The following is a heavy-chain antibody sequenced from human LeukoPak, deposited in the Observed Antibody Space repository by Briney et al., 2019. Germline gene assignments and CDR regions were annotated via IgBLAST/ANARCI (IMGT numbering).Heavy chain of an antibody. Sequence: SETLSLTYTVSCRSISSYYWSWTRPPPGEGLEWIGEINQRGSTTYHPPLKSRVTISVHTSKNQFSLKLSSVTAADTAVYYCARAGGLQLGDILTGYYLKNYYYYMDVWGKGTTVTISS. CDR2: INQRGST. CDR3: ARAGGLQLGDILTGYYLKNYYYYMDV. J-gene: IGHJ6*03. V-gene: IGHV4-34*01. CDR1: CRSISSYY. D-gene: IGHD3-9*01.